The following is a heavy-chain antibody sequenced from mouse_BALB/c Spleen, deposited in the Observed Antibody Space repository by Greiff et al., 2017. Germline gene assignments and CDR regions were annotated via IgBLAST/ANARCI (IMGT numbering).Heavy chain of an antibody. CDR2: ISYSGST. J-gene: IGHJ4*01. CDR1: GYSITSDYA. Sequence: VQLQQSGPGLVKPSQSLSLTCTVTGYSITSDYAWNWIRQFPGNKLEWMGYISYSGSTSYNPSLKSRISITRDTSKNQFFLQLNSVTTEDTATYYCARSEDAMDYWGQGTSVTVSS. CDR3: ARSEDAMDY. V-gene: IGHV3-2*02.